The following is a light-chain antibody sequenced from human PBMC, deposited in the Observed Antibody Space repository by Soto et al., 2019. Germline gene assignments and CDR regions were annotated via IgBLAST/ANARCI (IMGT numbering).Light chain of an antibody. CDR3: QQYYDWSPWT. Sequence: EIVMTQSPASLSVSPGERATLSCRARQNINNNLAWYQHKPGQAPRVVIYGASARATGIPARFSGSGSGTQFTLTISSLQSEDFAVYYCQQYYDWSPWTFGQGTKVEV. V-gene: IGKV3-15*01. J-gene: IGKJ1*01. CDR2: GAS. CDR1: QNINNN.